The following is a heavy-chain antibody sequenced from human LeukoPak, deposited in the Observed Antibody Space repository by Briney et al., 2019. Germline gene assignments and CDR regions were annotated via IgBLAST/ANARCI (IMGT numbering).Heavy chain of an antibody. CDR1: GFTFSSYD. D-gene: IGHD4-17*01. J-gene: IGHJ4*02. Sequence: PGGPLRLSCAASGFTFSSYDMHWVRQATGKGLEWVSAISTAGDTYYPGSVKGRFTISRENAKNSLYLQMNSLRAGDTAVYYCARAPHGDYFDYWGQGTLVTVSS. CDR2: ISTAGDT. CDR3: ARAPHGDYFDY. V-gene: IGHV3-13*01.